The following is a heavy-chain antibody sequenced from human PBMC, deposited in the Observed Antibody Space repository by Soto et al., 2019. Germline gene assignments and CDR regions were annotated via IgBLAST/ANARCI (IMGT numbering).Heavy chain of an antibody. CDR3: AKAARSSSWYHFDI. CDR2: MNPNSGNT. J-gene: IGHJ4*01. Sequence: GASVKVSCKASGYTFASSDINWVRQATGQGLEWMGWMNPNSGNTGYAQKFQGRVTMTRDNTISTAYMELSNPSSEDTAVYYCAKAARSSSWYHFDIWGHGTLVTVSS. V-gene: IGHV1-8*01. D-gene: IGHD6-13*01. CDR1: GYTFASSD.